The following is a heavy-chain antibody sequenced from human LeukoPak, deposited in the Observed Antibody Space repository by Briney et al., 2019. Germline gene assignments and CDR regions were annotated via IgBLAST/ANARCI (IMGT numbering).Heavy chain of an antibody. CDR2: IRSKAYGGTT. CDR1: GFTFGDYA. J-gene: IGHJ4*02. CDR3: IRDSKQSQWLKLAD. Sequence: GGSLRLSCTASGFTFGDYAMSWFRQAPGKGLEWVGFIRSKAYGGTTEYAASVKGRFTISRDDSKSIAYLQMNSLKTEDTAVYYCIRDSKQSQWLKLADWGQGTLVTVSS. D-gene: IGHD3-22*01. V-gene: IGHV3-49*03.